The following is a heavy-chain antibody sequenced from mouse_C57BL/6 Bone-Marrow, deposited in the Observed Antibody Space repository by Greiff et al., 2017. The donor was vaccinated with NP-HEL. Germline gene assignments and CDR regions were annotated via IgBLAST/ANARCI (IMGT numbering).Heavy chain of an antibody. CDR1: GYTFTSYG. J-gene: IGHJ2*01. CDR2: IYPRSGNT. V-gene: IGHV1-81*01. CDR3: AREGDYDESSDY. Sequence: QVQLKESGAELARPGASVKLSCKASGYTFTSYGISWVKQRTGQGLEWIGEIYPRSGNTYYNEKFKGKATLPADKPSSTAYMELRSLTSEDSAVYCCAREGDYDESSDYWGQGTTLTVSS. D-gene: IGHD2-4*01.